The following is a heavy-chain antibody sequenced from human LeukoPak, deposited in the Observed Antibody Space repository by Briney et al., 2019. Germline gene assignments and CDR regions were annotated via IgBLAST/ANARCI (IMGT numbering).Heavy chain of an antibody. J-gene: IGHJ3*01. V-gene: IGHV1-18*01. CDR2: ISGYNGKI. CDR1: GHTFVSYG. D-gene: IGHD2-2*01. Sequence: ASVKVSCKASGHTFVSYGISWVRQAPGQELEWMRWISGYNGKINYAQKFQGRVTMTTDTSTSTAYLELRSLTSEDTVVYYCARRFCSSVSCYDDDAFDVWGQGTLVTVSS. CDR3: ARRFCSSVSCYDDDAFDV.